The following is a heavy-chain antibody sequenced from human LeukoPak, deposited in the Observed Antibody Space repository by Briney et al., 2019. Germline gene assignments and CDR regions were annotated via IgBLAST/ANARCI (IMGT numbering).Heavy chain of an antibody. J-gene: IGHJ6*03. D-gene: IGHD3-22*01. V-gene: IGHV3-23*01. CDR2: IRGSGDRT. Sequence: GGSLRLSCAASGFTFSSYAMSWVRQAPGKGLEWVSAIRGSGDRTHYADSVKGRFTISRDNSKNTLYLQMNSLRAEDTAVYYCARGPGGRSGYYPLEDYYYYYYMDVWGKGTTVTVSS. CDR3: ARGPGGRSGYYPLEDYYYYYYMDV. CDR1: GFTFSSYA.